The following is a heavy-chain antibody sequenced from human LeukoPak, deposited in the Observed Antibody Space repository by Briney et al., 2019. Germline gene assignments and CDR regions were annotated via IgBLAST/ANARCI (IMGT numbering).Heavy chain of an antibody. CDR1: GFTFSSYS. Sequence: GGSLRLSSAASGFTFSSYSMNWVRQAPGKGLEWVSYISSSSSTIYYADSVKGRFTISRDNAKNSLYLQMNSLRAEDTAVYYCARGRVDFWSGHFDYWGQGTLVTVSS. D-gene: IGHD3-3*01. CDR3: ARGRVDFWSGHFDY. J-gene: IGHJ4*02. V-gene: IGHV3-48*04. CDR2: ISSSSSTI.